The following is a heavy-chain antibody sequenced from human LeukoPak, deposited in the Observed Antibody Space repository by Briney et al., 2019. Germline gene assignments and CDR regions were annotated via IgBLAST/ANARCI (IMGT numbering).Heavy chain of an antibody. CDR1: GGSISSSSYY. D-gene: IGHD3-3*01. CDR3: ARQPPSRITIFRLNWFDP. CDR2: IYYSGST. V-gene: IGHV4-39*01. J-gene: IGHJ5*02. Sequence: SETLSLTCTVSGGSISSSSYYWGWIRPPPGQGLEWIVSIYYSGSTYSNPSLKSRVTISVDTSKNQFSLMLSPVTAAETAEYYCARQPPSRITIFRLNWFDPWGQGTLVTVST.